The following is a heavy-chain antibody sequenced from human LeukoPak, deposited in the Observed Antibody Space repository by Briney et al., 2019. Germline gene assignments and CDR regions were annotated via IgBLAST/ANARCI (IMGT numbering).Heavy chain of an antibody. CDR1: GFTFSSYA. Sequence: GGSLRLSCAASGFTFSSYAMHWVRQAPGKGLEWVAVISYDGSNKYYADSVKGRFTINRDDSQKRVFLQMNSLRAEDTAVYYCARDAQRGFDYSNSLQYWGQGALVTVSS. CDR2: ISYDGSNK. D-gene: IGHD4-11*01. CDR3: ARDAQRGFDYSNSLQY. V-gene: IGHV3-30*04. J-gene: IGHJ4*02.